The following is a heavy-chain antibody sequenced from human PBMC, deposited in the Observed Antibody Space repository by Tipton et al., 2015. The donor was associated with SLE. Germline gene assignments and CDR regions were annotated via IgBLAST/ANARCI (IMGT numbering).Heavy chain of an antibody. V-gene: IGHV4-39*07. CDR1: GGSISSRTYY. CDR2: IFYTGRT. J-gene: IGHJ4*02. D-gene: IGHD4-11*01. Sequence: TLSLTCTVSGGSISSRTYYWGWVRQPPGKGLEWIGSIFYTGRTYPNPSLRSRVTISIDTSGNQFSLKVKSATAADTAVYYCARDYMDYRIFDYWGQGTLVAVSS. CDR3: ARDYMDYRIFDY.